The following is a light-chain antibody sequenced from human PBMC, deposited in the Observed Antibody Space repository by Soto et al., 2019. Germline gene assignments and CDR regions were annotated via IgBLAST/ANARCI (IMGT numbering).Light chain of an antibody. J-gene: IGKJ3*01. CDR3: QQYDNLSFT. CDR2: DAS. CDR1: QDISNY. V-gene: IGKV1-33*01. Sequence: DIQMTQSPSSLSASVGDRVTITCQASQDISNYLYWYQQKPGKAPKLLIYDASNLETGVPSRFSGSGSGTDFTFTISSLQPEVIATYYCQQYDNLSFTFGPGTKVDIK.